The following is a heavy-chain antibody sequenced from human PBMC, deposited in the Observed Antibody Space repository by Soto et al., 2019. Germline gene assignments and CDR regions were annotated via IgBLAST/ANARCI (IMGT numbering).Heavy chain of an antibody. J-gene: IGHJ4*02. D-gene: IGHD3-10*01. CDR1: GFTLSSFA. CDR2: TSYDGLNT. V-gene: IGHV3-30-3*02. Sequence: PGWSLRLSCAASGFTLSSFAMHLVRQAPGKGLEWVATTSYDGLNTFYGESVRGRFSISRDTSKNTLFLQMDSLKTEDTAVYFCAKSSSGLPDYFDSWGRGTLVTVSS. CDR3: AKSSSGLPDYFDS.